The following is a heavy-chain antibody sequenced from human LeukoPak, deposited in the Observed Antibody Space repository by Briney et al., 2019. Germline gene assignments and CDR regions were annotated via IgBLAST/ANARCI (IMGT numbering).Heavy chain of an antibody. CDR3: AKKNIDYGDYEGAFDI. D-gene: IGHD4-17*01. CDR2: ISYDGSNK. J-gene: IGHJ3*02. Sequence: GRSLRLSCAASGFTFNSYGMHWVRQAPGKGLEWVAVISYDGSNKYYADSVKGRFTISRDNSKNTLYLQMNSLRAEDTAVYYCAKKNIDYGDYEGAFDIWGQGTMVTVSS. CDR1: GFTFNSYG. V-gene: IGHV3-30*18.